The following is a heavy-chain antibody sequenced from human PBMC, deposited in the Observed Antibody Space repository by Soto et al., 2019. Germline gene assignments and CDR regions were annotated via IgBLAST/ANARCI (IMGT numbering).Heavy chain of an antibody. CDR2: IYNDGTT. D-gene: IGHD3-10*01. CDR1: GFTVSSNY. V-gene: IGHV3-66*01. Sequence: QPGGSLRLFCEVSGFTVSSNYMNWVRQAPGKGLEWVSVIYNDGTTYYSDSVKGRFTISRDNSKNTLNLQMNTLTAEDTAIYYCAKEKLINVVPTVRSGAFDIWGQGTMVTVSS. CDR3: AKEKLINVVPTVRSGAFDI. J-gene: IGHJ3*02.